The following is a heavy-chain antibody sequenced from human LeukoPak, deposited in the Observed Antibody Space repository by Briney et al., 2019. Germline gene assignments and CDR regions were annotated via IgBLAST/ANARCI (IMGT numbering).Heavy chain of an antibody. J-gene: IGHJ4*02. D-gene: IGHD3-10*01. CDR2: IYSGGST. V-gene: IGHV3-53*05. CDR3: ARAAHRGFSFDY. Sequence: GGSLRLSCAASGFTVSSNYMTWVRQAPGKGLECVSVIYSGGSTYYADSVKGRFTISRDISKNTLYLQMNSLRPEDTGVYFCARAAHRGFSFDYWGQGTLVTVSS. CDR1: GFTVSSNY.